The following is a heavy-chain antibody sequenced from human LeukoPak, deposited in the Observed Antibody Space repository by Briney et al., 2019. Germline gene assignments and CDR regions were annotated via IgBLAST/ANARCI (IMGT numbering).Heavy chain of an antibody. Sequence: GASVKVSCKASGYTFTGYYMHWVRQAPGQGLEWMGWINPNSGGTNYAQKFQGRVTMTRDTSISTAYMKLSRLRSDDTAVYYCARVTFILRPFNFDYWGQGTLVTVSS. CDR2: INPNSGGT. CDR3: ARVTFILRPFNFDY. D-gene: IGHD3-9*01. J-gene: IGHJ4*02. V-gene: IGHV1-2*02. CDR1: GYTFTGYY.